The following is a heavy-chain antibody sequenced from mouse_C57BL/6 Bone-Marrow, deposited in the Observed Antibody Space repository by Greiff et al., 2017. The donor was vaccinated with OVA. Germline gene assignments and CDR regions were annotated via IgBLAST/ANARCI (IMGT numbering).Heavy chain of an antibody. CDR2: IYPGSGST. Sequence: VKLQQPGAELVKPGASVKMSCKASGYTFTSYWITWVKQRPGQGLEWIGDIYPGSGSTNYNEKFKSKATLTVDTSSSTAYMQLSSLTSEDSAVYYCARTGGYYVRFDYWGQGTTLTVSS. V-gene: IGHV1-55*01. CDR3: ARTGGYYVRFDY. D-gene: IGHD2-3*01. CDR1: GYTFTSYW. J-gene: IGHJ2*01.